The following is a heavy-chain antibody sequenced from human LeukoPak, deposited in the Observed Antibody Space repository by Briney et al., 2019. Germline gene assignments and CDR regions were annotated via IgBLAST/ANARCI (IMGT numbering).Heavy chain of an antibody. CDR1: GYTFTGYY. V-gene: IGHV1-2*06. J-gene: IGHJ4*02. D-gene: IGHD1-26*01. CDR3: AREQGGSGTYGVDY. Sequence: GASVKVSCKASGYTFTGYYIHWVQQAPGQGLEWMGRINPGSGGTNYAQKFQGRVAMTRDTSISTAYMELSRLRSDGTAVYYCAREQGGSGTYGVDYWGQGTLVTVSS. CDR2: INPGSGGT.